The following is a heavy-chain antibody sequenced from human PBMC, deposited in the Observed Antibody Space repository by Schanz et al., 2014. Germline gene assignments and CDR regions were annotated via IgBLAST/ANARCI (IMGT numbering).Heavy chain of an antibody. V-gene: IGHV3-53*01. CDR1: GFTVSDNY. J-gene: IGHJ3*02. CDR2: IYSGGST. D-gene: IGHD5-18*01. Sequence: HLVESGGGLLQPGGSLSLSCAASGFTVSDNYMTWVRQAPGKGLEWVSVIYSGGSTYYADSVKGRFTISRDNSKNTLYLQMNSLRAEDTALYYCASERGYSYGYGAFDIWGQGTMVTVSS. CDR3: ASERGYSYGYGAFDI.